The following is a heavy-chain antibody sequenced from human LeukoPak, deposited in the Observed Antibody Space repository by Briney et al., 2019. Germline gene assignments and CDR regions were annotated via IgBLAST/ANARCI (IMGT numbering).Heavy chain of an antibody. V-gene: IGHV3-23*01. CDR1: GFTFNNAW. J-gene: IGHJ1*01. Sequence: AGGSLGLSCAASGFTFNNAWMSWVRQAPGKGLEWVSAISGGGSNTYYADSVKGRFTISRDNSKNMLYLQMNSLRADDTAVYYCAKGGAEAGTLYLQYWSQGTLVIVSS. CDR3: AKGGAEAGTLYLQY. CDR2: ISGGGSNT. D-gene: IGHD6-13*01.